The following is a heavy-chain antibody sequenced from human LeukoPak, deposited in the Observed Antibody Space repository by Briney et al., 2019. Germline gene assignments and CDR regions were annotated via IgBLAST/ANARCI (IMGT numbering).Heavy chain of an antibody. CDR1: GGTFSSYA. V-gene: IGHV1-69*01. J-gene: IGHJ2*01. CDR2: IIPIFGTA. Sequence: SVKVSCKASGGTFSSYAISWVRQAPGQGLEWMGGIIPIFGTANYAQKFQGRVTITADESTSTAYMELSSLRSEDTAVYYCARCPRVDTGLIGWYFGLWGRGTLVTVSS. D-gene: IGHD5-18*01. CDR3: ARCPRVDTGLIGWYFGL.